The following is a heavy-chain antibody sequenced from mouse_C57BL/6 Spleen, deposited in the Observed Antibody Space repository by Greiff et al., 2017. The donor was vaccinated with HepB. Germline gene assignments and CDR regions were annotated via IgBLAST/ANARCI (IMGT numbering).Heavy chain of an antibody. Sequence: EVKLEESGGDLVKPGGSLKLSCAASGFTFSSYGMSWVRQTPDKRLEWVATISSGGSYTYYPDSVKGRFTISRDNAKNTLYLQMSSLKSEDTAMYYCARHEDYYGSRNYAMDYWGQGTSVTVSS. CDR3: ARHEDYYGSRNYAMDY. V-gene: IGHV5-6*02. CDR1: GFTFSSYG. J-gene: IGHJ4*01. CDR2: ISSGGSYT. D-gene: IGHD1-1*01.